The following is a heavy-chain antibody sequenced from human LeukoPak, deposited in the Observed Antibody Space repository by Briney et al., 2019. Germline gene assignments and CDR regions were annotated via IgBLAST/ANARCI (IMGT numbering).Heavy chain of an antibody. Sequence: GGSLRLSCAASGFSFSSRWMIWVRQAPGKGLEWVANIKQDGSEKYYVDSVKGRFTISRDITENSPYLQMNSLRAEDSAVYYCARGLGGAHYFDYWGQGTLVAVSS. CDR3: ARGLGGAHYFDY. V-gene: IGHV3-7*01. CDR2: IKQDGSEK. CDR1: GFSFSSRW. J-gene: IGHJ4*02. D-gene: IGHD4-23*01.